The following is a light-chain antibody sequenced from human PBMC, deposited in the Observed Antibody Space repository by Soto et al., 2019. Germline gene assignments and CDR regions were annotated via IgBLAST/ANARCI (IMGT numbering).Light chain of an antibody. V-gene: IGKV1-39*01. CDR3: QPSYSTPPWT. CDR2: AAS. J-gene: IGKJ1*01. Sequence: DIQMTQSPSSLSASVGDRVTITCRASQSISSYLNWYQQKPGKAPKLLIYAASSLQSGVPSRFXGSGSGTDFTLTISSLQPEDFATYYCQPSYSTPPWTFGQGTKVEIK. CDR1: QSISSY.